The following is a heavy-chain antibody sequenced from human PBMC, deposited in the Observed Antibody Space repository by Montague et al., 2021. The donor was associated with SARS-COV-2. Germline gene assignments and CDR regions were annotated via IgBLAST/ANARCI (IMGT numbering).Heavy chain of an antibody. V-gene: IGHV3-9*01. Sequence: SLRLSRAASGFILEDYAMHWVRQAPGKGLEWVSGISWNIGSLAYSDSFXVRFTISRENAKNSLYLQMSSLRPEDTALYYCAKDGGHSSGYYYEGGFDSWGQGTPVTVSS. CDR2: ISWNIGSL. CDR3: AKDGGHSSGYYYEGGFDS. J-gene: IGHJ4*02. D-gene: IGHD3-22*01. CDR1: GFILEDYA.